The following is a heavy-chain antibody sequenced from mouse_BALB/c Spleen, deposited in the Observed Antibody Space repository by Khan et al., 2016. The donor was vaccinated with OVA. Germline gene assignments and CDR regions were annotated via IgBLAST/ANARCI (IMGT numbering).Heavy chain of an antibody. D-gene: IGHD2-10*01. J-gene: IGHJ4*01. CDR1: GHTFTKFG. CDR2: INTYTGEP. Sequence: QIQLVQSGPELKRPGETVQISCKASGHTFTKFGMNWVKQAPGKGLKWMGWINTYTGEPTYADDFNGRFAFSLETYANTAYLQINDLKNKETATYFCARPPYFSYVMDNWGQGTSVTVSS. CDR3: ARPPYFSYVMDN. V-gene: IGHV9-3-1*01.